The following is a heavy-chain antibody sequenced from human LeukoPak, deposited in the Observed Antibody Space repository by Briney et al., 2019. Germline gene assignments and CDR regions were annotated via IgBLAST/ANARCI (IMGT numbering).Heavy chain of an antibody. CDR3: ARRYCSGGSCYSDGYFQH. Sequence: SETLSLTCTVSGGSISSYYWSWIRQPPGKGLEWIGYIYYSGSTNYNPSLKSRVTISVDTSKNQFSLKLSSVTAADTAVYYCARRYCSGGSCYSDGYFQHWGQGTLVTVSS. D-gene: IGHD2-15*01. V-gene: IGHV4-59*12. CDR2: IYYSGST. CDR1: GGSISSYY. J-gene: IGHJ1*01.